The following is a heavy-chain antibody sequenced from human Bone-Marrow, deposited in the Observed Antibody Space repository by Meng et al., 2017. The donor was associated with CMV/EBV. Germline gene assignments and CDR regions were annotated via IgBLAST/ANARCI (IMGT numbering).Heavy chain of an antibody. CDR1: GFTFDDYA. V-gene: IGHV3-9*01. Sequence: SLKISCAASGFTFDDYAMHWVRQAPGKGLEWVSGISWNSGSIGYADSVKGRFTISRDNSKNTLYLQMNSLRAEDTAVYYCAKYCSSTSCHMEFDYWGQGTLVTVSS. D-gene: IGHD2-2*01. J-gene: IGHJ4*02. CDR2: ISWNSGSI. CDR3: AKYCSSTSCHMEFDY.